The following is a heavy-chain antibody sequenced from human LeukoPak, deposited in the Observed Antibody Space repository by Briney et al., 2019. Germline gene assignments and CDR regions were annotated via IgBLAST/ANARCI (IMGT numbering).Heavy chain of an antibody. CDR3: ARDLTYDYVWGSYRYSDY. Sequence: GGSLRLSCAASGFTVSSNYMSWVRQAPGKGLEWVSVIYSGGSTYYADSVKGRFTIPRDNSKNTLYLQMNSLRAEDTAVYYCARDLTYDYVWGSYRYSDYWGQGTLVTVSS. CDR1: GFTVSSNY. D-gene: IGHD3-16*02. J-gene: IGHJ4*02. V-gene: IGHV3-53*01. CDR2: IYSGGST.